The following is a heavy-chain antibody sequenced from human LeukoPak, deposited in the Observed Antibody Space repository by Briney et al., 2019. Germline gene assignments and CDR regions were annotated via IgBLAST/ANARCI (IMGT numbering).Heavy chain of an antibody. Sequence: GGSLRLSCAASGFTFSSYWMSWVRQAPGKGLEWVANIKHDGSEKYYVDSVKGRFTISRDNAKNSLYLQMNSLRAEDTAVYYCARDQVDSYSSSWYNYYYYYMDVWGKGTTVTVSS. CDR2: IKHDGSEK. CDR3: ARDQVDSYSSSWYNYYYYYMDV. V-gene: IGHV3-7*01. D-gene: IGHD6-13*01. J-gene: IGHJ6*03. CDR1: GFTFSSYW.